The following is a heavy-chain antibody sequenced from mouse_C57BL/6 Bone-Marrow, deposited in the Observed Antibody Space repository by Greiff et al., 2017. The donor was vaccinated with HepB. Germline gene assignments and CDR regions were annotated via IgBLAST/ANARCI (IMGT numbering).Heavy chain of an antibody. CDR3: TRYYYGDY. D-gene: IGHD1-1*01. V-gene: IGHV14-4*01. Sequence: EVQLQQPGAELVRPGASVKLSCTASGFNIKDDYMHWVKQRPEQGLEWIGWIDPENGDTEYASKFQGKATITADTSSNTAYLQLSSLTSEDTAVYYCTRYYYGDYWGQGTTLTVSS. CDR2: IDPENGDT. CDR1: GFNIKDDY. J-gene: IGHJ2*01.